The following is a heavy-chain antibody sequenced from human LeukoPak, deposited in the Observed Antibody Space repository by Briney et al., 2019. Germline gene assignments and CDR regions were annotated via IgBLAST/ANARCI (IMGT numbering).Heavy chain of an antibody. D-gene: IGHD5-24*01. CDR1: EGSIISYY. CDR2: IYYSGST. Sequence: SETLSLTCTVSEGSIISYYWSWIRQPPGKGLEWIGYIYYSGSTNYNPSLKSRVTISVDTSKNQFSLRLSSVTAADTAVYYCARDSADGNDYWGQGTLVTVSS. CDR3: ARDSADGNDY. J-gene: IGHJ4*02. V-gene: IGHV4-59*01.